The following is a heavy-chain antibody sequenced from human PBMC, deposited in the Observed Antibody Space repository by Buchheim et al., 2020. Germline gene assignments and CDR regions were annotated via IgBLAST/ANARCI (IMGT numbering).Heavy chain of an antibody. V-gene: IGHV3-48*03. D-gene: IGHD1-26*01. CDR2: ISSSGSTI. CDR3: ARDTLGGATIDY. CDR1: GFTFRSYE. J-gene: IGHJ4*02. Sequence: EVQLVESGGNLVQPGGSLRLSCAPSGFTFRSYEMNWVRQAPGKGLEWVSYISSSGSTIYYVDSVKGRFTISRDNAKNSLYLQMNSLRAEDTTIYYCARDTLGGATIDYWGQGTL.